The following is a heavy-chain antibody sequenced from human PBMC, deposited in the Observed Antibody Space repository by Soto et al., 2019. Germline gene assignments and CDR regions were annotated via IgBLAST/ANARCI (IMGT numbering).Heavy chain of an antibody. CDR2: ISYDGSNK. CDR1: GFTFSSYA. CDR3: ARDGRSLYDSSGYPTPVFDY. J-gene: IGHJ4*02. V-gene: IGHV3-30-3*01. Sequence: GGSLRLSCAASGFTFSSYAMHWVRQAPGKGLEWVAVISYDGSNKYYADSVKGRFTISRDNSKNTLYLQMNSLRAEDTAVYYCARDGRSLYDSSGYPTPVFDYWGQGTLVTVSS. D-gene: IGHD3-22*01.